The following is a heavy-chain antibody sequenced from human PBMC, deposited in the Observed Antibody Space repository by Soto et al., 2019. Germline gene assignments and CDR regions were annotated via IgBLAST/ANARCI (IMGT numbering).Heavy chain of an antibody. CDR1: GGSISSGGYY. CDR3: ARANNPTYYFGSGSYWVGSYIDY. CDR2: IYYSGST. J-gene: IGHJ4*02. V-gene: IGHV4-31*03. D-gene: IGHD3-10*01. Sequence: PSETLSLTCTVSGGSISSGGYYWSWIRQHPGKGLEWIGYIYYSGSTYYNPSLKSRVTISVDTSKNQFSLNLSSVTAADTAVYYCARANNPTYYFGSGSYWVGSYIDYWGQGTLLPVSS.